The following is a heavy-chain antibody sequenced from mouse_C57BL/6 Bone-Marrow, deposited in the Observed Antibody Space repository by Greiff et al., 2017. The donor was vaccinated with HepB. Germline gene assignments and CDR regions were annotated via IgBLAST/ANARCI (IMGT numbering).Heavy chain of an antibody. D-gene: IGHD2-2*01. CDR3: ATTMVTTVDY. CDR2: ISSGSSTI. Sequence: DVMLVESGGGLVKPGGSLKLSCAASGFTFSDYGMHWVRQAPEKGLEWVAYISSGSSTIYYADTVKGRFTISRDNAKNTLFLQMTSLRSEDTAMYYCATTMVTTVDYWGQGTTLTVSS. J-gene: IGHJ2*01. V-gene: IGHV5-17*01. CDR1: GFTFSDYG.